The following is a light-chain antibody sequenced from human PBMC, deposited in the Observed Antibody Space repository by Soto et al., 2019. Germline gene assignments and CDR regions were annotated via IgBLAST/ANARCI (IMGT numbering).Light chain of an antibody. Sequence: DIVLTQSPDSLAVSLGERATINCKSSQSVLYSSNNKNFLTWYQQKPGQPPRLLIYWASTRESGVPDRFSGSVSGTDFTLTISSLQPEDVAVYYFHQFYSTWTFGQGTKVEIK. CDR2: WAS. CDR1: QSVLYSSNNKNF. V-gene: IGKV4-1*01. CDR3: HQFYSTWT. J-gene: IGKJ1*01.